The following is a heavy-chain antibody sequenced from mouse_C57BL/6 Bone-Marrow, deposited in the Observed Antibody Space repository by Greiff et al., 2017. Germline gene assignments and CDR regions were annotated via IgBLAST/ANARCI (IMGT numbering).Heavy chain of an antibody. J-gene: IGHJ2*01. CDR2: INPYNGDT. Sequence: EVQLQQSGPVLVKPGASVKMSCTASGYTFTDYYMNWVKQSPGQSLEWIGVINPYNGDTSYTPKFKGKATLTADKSSSTAYLQLSSLTSEDSAVYYGRRGGGRDYFDYWGQGTTLTVSS. V-gene: IGHV1-19*01. CDR1: GYTFTDYY. D-gene: IGHD1-1*02. CDR3: RRGGGRDYFDY.